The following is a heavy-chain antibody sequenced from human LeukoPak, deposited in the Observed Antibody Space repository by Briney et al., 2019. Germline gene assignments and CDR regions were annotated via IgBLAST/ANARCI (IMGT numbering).Heavy chain of an antibody. Sequence: SETLSLTCAVSGXSISSSDWWSWVRQPPGKGLEWLGQIYYSGSTNYNPSLKSRVTISVDKSKNQFSLKLSSVTAADTAVYYCARVSGSYFDYWGQGTLVTVSS. CDR3: ARVSGSYFDY. CDR2: IYYSGST. CDR1: GXSISSSDW. V-gene: IGHV4-4*02. J-gene: IGHJ4*02. D-gene: IGHD1-26*01.